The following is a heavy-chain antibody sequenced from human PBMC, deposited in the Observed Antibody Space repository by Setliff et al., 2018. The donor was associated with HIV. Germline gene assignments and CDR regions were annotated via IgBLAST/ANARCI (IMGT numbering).Heavy chain of an antibody. CDR1: GSFINSDY. D-gene: IGHD2-15*01. V-gene: IGHV4-38-2*02. CDR2: IYHSATT. Sequence: PSETLSLTCTVSGSFINSDYWGWIRQPPGKGLEWSGSIYHSATTYYNPSLWGRVTISIDTSKNQFSLKLRSVTAADTAVYYCARDLGGPRNFDNWGQGTLVTVSS. J-gene: IGHJ4*02. CDR3: ARDLGGPRNFDN.